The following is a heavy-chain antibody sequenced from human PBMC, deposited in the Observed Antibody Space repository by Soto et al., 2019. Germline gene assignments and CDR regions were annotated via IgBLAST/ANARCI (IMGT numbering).Heavy chain of an antibody. CDR3: ERAYYYDSSGYLRY. V-gene: IGHV1-18*04. CDR1: GYTFTSYG. CDR2: ISAYNGNT. J-gene: IGHJ4*02. Sequence: ASVKVSCKASGYTFTSYGISWVRQAPGQGLEWMGWISAYNGNTNYAQKLQGRVTITTDTSTSTGYIELRSLRSDDTAVYYCERAYYYDSSGYLRYWGQGTLVTVSS. D-gene: IGHD3-22*01.